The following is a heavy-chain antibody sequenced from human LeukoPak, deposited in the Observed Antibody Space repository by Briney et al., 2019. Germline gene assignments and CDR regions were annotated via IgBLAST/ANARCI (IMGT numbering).Heavy chain of an antibody. CDR3: ARDFGLTGKVDY. CDR1: GFTFSRYA. Sequence: GGSLRLSCAAFGFTFSRYAMHWVRQAPGKGLESVSAISSNGGSTYYANSVKGRFTISGDNSKNTLYLQMGSLRAEDLAVYYCARDFGLTGKVDYWGQGTLVTVSS. CDR2: ISSNGGST. D-gene: IGHD1-20*01. J-gene: IGHJ4*02. V-gene: IGHV3-64*01.